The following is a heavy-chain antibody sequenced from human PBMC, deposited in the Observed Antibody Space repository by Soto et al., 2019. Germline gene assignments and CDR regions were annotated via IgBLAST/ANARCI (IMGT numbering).Heavy chain of an antibody. CDR3: EQRRWQPASGTSDYFES. Sequence: SGPTLGNPTQTLTLTCTFSGFSLSTSGMCVSWIRQPPGKALEWLALIDWDDDKYYSTSLKTRLTISKDTSKTQVLLTLTNIDPVDTATYYCEQRRWQPASGTSDYFESWGQGTLVTVSS. CDR1: GFSLSTSGMC. CDR2: IDWDDDK. J-gene: IGHJ4*02. D-gene: IGHD6-13*01. V-gene: IGHV2-70*12.